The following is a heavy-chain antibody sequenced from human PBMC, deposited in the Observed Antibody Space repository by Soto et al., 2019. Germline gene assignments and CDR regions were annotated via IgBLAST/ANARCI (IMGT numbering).Heavy chain of an antibody. J-gene: IGHJ5*02. D-gene: IGHD2-15*01. Sequence: VSVKVSCKASGYTFTGYYMHWVRQAPGQWLEWMGWINPNSGGTNYAQKFQGRVTMTRVTSISTAYMELSRLRADGTAMYYWARAVVVLAATPQAWFDPWGQGTQVTVTS. CDR1: GYTFTGYY. CDR2: INPNSGGT. V-gene: IGHV1-2*02. CDR3: ARAVVVLAATPQAWFDP.